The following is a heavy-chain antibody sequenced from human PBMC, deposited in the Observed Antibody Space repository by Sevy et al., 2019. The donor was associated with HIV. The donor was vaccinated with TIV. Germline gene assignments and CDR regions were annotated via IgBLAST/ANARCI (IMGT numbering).Heavy chain of an antibody. V-gene: IGHV3-7*01. CDR1: GFTFSSYW. CDR3: ARSGGSYDYGMDV. D-gene: IGHD1-26*01. CDR2: IKQDGSEK. Sequence: GGSLRLSCAGSGFTFSSYWMTWVRQAPGKGLEWVANIKQDGSEKYYVDSVKGRFTISRDNAKNSLYLQMNSLRAEDTAVYYCARSGGSYDYGMDVWGQGTTVTVSS. J-gene: IGHJ6*02.